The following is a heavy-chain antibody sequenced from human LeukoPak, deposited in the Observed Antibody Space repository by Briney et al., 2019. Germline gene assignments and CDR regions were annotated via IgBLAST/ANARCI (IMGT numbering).Heavy chain of an antibody. CDR1: RFTVSNNY. D-gene: IGHD2-8*01. CDR2: IHLSGST. Sequence: GGSLRLACAASRFTVSNNYMNWVRQAPGEGLEWVSVIHLSGSTYYADSVKGRFTISRDNSKNTLYLQMNSLRPEDTAIYYSARDIDWGYAMIYWGQGTLVTVSS. V-gene: IGHV3-66*03. CDR3: ARDIDWGYAMIY. J-gene: IGHJ4*02.